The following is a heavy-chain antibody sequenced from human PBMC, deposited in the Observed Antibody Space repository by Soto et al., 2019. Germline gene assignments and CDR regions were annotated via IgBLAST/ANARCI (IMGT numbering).Heavy chain of an antibody. CDR1: GFTFSSYG. J-gene: IGHJ6*02. CDR3: GRGTMVQQMDV. Sequence: HPGGSLRLSCAASGFTFSSYGMHWVRQAPGKGLEWVAVIWYDGSNKYYADSVKGRFTISRDNSKNTLYLQMNSLRAEDTAVYYCGRGTMVQQMDVCGQGTTVTVSS. CDR2: IWYDGSNK. V-gene: IGHV3-33*01. D-gene: IGHD3-10*01.